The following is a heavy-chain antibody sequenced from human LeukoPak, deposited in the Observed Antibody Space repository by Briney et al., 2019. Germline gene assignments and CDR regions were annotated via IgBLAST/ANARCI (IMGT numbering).Heavy chain of an antibody. CDR2: ISDSGGRT. Sequence: GGSLRLSRAVSGITLSNYGMSWVRQAPGKGLEWVAGISDSGGRTNYADSVKGRFTISRDNPKNTMYLQMNSLRAEDTAVYFCAKRGVVIRVILVGFHKEAYYFDSWGQGALVTVSS. D-gene: IGHD3-22*01. CDR3: AKRGVVIRVILVGFHKEAYYFDS. V-gene: IGHV3-23*01. CDR1: GITLSNYG. J-gene: IGHJ4*02.